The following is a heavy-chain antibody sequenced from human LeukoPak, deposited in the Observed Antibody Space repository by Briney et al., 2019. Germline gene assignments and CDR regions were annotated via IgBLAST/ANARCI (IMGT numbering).Heavy chain of an antibody. CDR1: GGSISIYY. Sequence: PSETLSLTCTISGGSISIYYWGWIRLPPGKGLEWIGYVYYSGSTNYNPSLKSRVTISVDNSKNQFSLKLNSATAADTAVYYCARGLRGDSSSWYWFDPWGQGTLVTVSS. D-gene: IGHD6-13*01. J-gene: IGHJ5*02. CDR2: VYYSGST. CDR3: ARGLRGDSSSWYWFDP. V-gene: IGHV4-59*01.